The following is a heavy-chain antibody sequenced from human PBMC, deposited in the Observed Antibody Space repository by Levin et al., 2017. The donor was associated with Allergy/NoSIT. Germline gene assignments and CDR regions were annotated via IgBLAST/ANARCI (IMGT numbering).Heavy chain of an antibody. D-gene: IGHD3-22*01. CDR3: ARDPLYYYPGSGFV. J-gene: IGHJ4*02. CDR2: IYYSGST. Sequence: SETLSLTCTVSGGSISNYYWSWIRQPPGKGLEWIGYIYYSGSTNYNASLKSRVTISADTSKNQFSLRLNSVTAADTAVYYCARDPLYYYPGSGFVWGQGTLVIVSS. V-gene: IGHV4-59*01. CDR1: GGSISNYY.